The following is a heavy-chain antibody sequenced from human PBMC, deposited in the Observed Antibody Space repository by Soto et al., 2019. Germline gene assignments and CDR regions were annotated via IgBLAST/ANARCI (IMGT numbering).Heavy chain of an antibody. Sequence: PGASLKISCKGSGYSVTSYWSGWVRQIPGKGLEWMGIIYPGDSNTRYSPSLQGQVTISVDKSISTAYLQWSSLKASDTAMYYCARHAYDFWSGHPNPRYYYGMDVWGQRTTVTVSS. D-gene: IGHD3-3*01. J-gene: IGHJ6*02. CDR3: ARHAYDFWSGHPNPRYYYGMDV. CDR1: GYSVTSYW. CDR2: IYPGDSNT. V-gene: IGHV5-51*01.